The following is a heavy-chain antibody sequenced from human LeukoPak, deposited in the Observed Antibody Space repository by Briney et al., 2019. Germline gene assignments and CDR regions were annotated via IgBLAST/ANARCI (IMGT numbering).Heavy chain of an antibody. CDR2: ISSSSSYI. V-gene: IGHV3-21*01. Sequence: GGSLRLSCAASGFTFSSYSMNWVRQAPGKGLEWVSSISSSSSYIYYADSVKGRFIISRDNAKNSLYLQMNSLRAEDTAVYYCARDLGGSNLYYFDYWGQGTLVTVSS. CDR3: ARDLGGSNLYYFDY. J-gene: IGHJ4*02. CDR1: GFTFSSYS. D-gene: IGHD2-15*01.